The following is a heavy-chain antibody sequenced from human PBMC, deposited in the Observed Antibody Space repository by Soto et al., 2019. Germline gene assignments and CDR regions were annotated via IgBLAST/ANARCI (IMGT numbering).Heavy chain of an antibody. CDR3: ATGITVTTKYYFDY. CDR1: GFTFSSYG. J-gene: IGHJ4*02. V-gene: IGHV3-30*03. Sequence: GGSLRLSCAASGFTFSSYGMHWVRQAPGKGLEWVAVISYDGSNKYYADSVKGRFTISRDNSKNTLYLQMNSLRAEDTAVYYCATGITVTTKYYFDYWGQGTLVTVSS. D-gene: IGHD1-7*01. CDR2: ISYDGSNK.